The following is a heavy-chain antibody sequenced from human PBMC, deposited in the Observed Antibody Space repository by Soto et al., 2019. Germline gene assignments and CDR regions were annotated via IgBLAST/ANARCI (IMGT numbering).Heavy chain of an antibody. CDR1: GYSFTSYW. Sequence: GESLKISCKGSGYSFTSYWIGWVRQMPGKGLEWMGIIYPGDSDTRYSPSFQGQVTISADKSISTAYLQWSSLKASDTAMYYCARIWGSSWSYYYFMYVCGKGTTVIVSS. CDR3: ARIWGSSWSYYYFMYV. D-gene: IGHD6-13*01. V-gene: IGHV5-51*01. J-gene: IGHJ6*03. CDR2: IYPGDSDT.